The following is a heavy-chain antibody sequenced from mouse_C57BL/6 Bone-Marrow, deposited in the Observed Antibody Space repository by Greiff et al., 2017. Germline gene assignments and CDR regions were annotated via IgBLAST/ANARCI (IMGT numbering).Heavy chain of an antibody. V-gene: IGHV1-81*01. D-gene: IGHD1-1*01. J-gene: IGHJ2*01. CDR3: ARWVITTVVAPYYLDY. Sequence: VQLQQSGAELARPGASVKLSCKASGYTFTSYGISWVKQRTGQGLEWIGEIYPRSGNTYYNEKFKGKATLTADKSSSTAYMELSSLTSEYSAVYFCARWVITTVVAPYYLDYWGQGTTLSVSS. CDR1: GYTFTSYG. CDR2: IYPRSGNT.